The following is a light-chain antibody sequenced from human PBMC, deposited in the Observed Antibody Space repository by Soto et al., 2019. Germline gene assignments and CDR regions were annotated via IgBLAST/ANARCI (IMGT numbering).Light chain of an antibody. CDR1: QSVSSSY. V-gene: IGKV3-20*01. CDR3: QHDGSSLYT. J-gene: IGKJ2*01. Sequence: EIVLTQSPGTLSLSPGARATLSCRASQSVSSSYLAWYQQKPGQAPRLLIYGASSRATGIPDRFSGSESGTDFTLTIRRLEPEDWAVYYCQHDGSSLYTFGKGTMLESK. CDR2: GAS.